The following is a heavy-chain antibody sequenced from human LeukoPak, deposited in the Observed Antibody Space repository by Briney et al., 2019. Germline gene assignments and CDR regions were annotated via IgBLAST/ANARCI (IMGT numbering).Heavy chain of an antibody. Sequence: GASVKVSCKASGGTFSSYAISWVRQAPGQGLEWMGIINPTSGSTSYAQKFQGRVTMTRDMSTSTVYMELSSLRSEDTAVYYCARDPQYYYMGVWGKGTTVTVSS. CDR3: ARDPQYYYMGV. J-gene: IGHJ6*03. CDR2: INPTSGST. V-gene: IGHV1-46*01. CDR1: GGTFSSYA.